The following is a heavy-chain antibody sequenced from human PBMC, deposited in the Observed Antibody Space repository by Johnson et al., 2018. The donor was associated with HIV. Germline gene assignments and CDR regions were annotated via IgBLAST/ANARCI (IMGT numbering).Heavy chain of an antibody. V-gene: IGHV3-66*02. CDR3: AKDLALSGYLDAFDI. J-gene: IGHJ3*02. Sequence: VQLVESGGGLVQPGGSLRLSCAASGFTVSSNYMSWVRQAPGKGLEWVSIIYSGGSTYYTDSVKGRFTISRDNAKNSLYLQMNSLRAEDTALYYCAKDLALSGYLDAFDIWGQGTMVTVSS. CDR1: GFTVSSNY. D-gene: IGHD3-22*01. CDR2: IYSGGST.